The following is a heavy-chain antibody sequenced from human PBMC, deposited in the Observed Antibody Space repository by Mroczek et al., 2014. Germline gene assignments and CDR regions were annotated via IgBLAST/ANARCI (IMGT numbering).Heavy chain of an antibody. V-gene: IGHV3-30-3*01. CDR2: ISYDGSNK. CDR1: GFTFSSYA. J-gene: IGHJ4*02. D-gene: IGHD3-10*01. Sequence: QVQLVESGGGVVQPGRSLRLSCAASGFTFSSYAMHWVRQAPGKGLEWVAVISYDGSNKYYADSVKGRFTISRDNSKNTLYLQMNSLRAEDTAVYYCARDFITSDYFDYWGQGTLVTVSS. CDR3: ARDFITSDYFDY.